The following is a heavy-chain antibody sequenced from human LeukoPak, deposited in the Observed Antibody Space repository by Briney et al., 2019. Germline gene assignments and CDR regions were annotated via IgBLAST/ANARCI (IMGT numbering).Heavy chain of an antibody. Sequence: GASVKVSCKASGYTFTSYDINWVRRATGQGLEWMGWMNPNRGNTGYAQKFQGRVTMTRNTSISTAYMELGSLRSEDTAVYYCARTSSEYDYVWGSYRYNWFDPWGQGTLVTVSS. CDR3: ARTSSEYDYVWGSYRYNWFDP. D-gene: IGHD3-16*02. V-gene: IGHV1-8*01. CDR2: MNPNRGNT. CDR1: GYTFTSYD. J-gene: IGHJ5*02.